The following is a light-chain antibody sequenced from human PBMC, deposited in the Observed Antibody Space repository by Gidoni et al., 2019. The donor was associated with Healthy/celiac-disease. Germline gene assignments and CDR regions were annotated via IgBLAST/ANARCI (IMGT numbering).Light chain of an antibody. Sequence: ALRMTQSPSSFSASTGDRATITGRASQGISSYLAWYQQKPGKAPKHLIYAASTLQSGVPSRFSGSGSGTDFTLTISCLQSEDFATYYCQQYYSYPPWTFGQGTKLEIK. CDR2: AAS. J-gene: IGKJ1*01. CDR1: QGISSY. V-gene: IGKV1-8*01. CDR3: QQYYSYPPWT.